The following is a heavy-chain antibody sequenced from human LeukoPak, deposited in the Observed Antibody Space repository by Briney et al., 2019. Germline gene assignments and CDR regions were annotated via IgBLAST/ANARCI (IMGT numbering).Heavy chain of an antibody. CDR2: ISYDGTNK. J-gene: IGHJ6*02. CDR3: ARERSSWHTYGMDV. Sequence: PGGSLRLSCAASGFPFNNRAMHWVRQAPGKGLEWVAVISYDGTNKYYTDSVKGRFTVSRDNSKNTLYLQMNSLRAEDTAVYYCARERSSWHTYGMDVWGQGTTVTVSS. D-gene: IGHD6-13*01. V-gene: IGHV3-30-3*01. CDR1: GFPFNNRA.